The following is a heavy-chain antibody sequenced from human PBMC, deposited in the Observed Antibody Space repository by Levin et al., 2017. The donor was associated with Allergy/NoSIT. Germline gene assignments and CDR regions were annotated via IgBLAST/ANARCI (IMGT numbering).Heavy chain of an antibody. V-gene: IGHV3-48*02. J-gene: IGHJ4*02. Sequence: GGSLRLSCAASGFTFSGYSMNWVRQAPGKGLEWVSYISSSGSTIFYAGSVKGRFTISRDNVKNSLYLQMNSLRDEDTAVYYCARDHDYAFDYWGQGTLVTVYS. CDR2: ISSSGSTI. CDR1: GFTFSGYS. CDR3: ARDHDYAFDY. D-gene: IGHD4-17*01.